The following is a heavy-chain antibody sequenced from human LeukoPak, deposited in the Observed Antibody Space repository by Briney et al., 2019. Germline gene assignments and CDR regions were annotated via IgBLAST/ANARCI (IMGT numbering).Heavy chain of an antibody. CDR3: VGSGSYSGYFQH. CDR1: GFTLSNYS. Sequence: GGSLRLSCAVSGFTLSNYSMNWVRQAPGKGLEWISYISGSGFTIHYADSVKGRFTISRDNAKNSLYLQMNSLRAEDMALYYCVGSGSYSGYFQHWGQGTLVTVSS. D-gene: IGHD1-26*01. J-gene: IGHJ1*01. CDR2: ISGSGFTI. V-gene: IGHV3-48*01.